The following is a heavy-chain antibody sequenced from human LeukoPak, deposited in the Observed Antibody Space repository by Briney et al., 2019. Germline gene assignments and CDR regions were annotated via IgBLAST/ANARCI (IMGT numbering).Heavy chain of an antibody. CDR1: GFTFSSYG. D-gene: IGHD3-22*01. J-gene: IGHJ4*02. Sequence: GGSLRLSCAASGFTFSSYGMHWVRQAPGKGLEWVAVIWYDGSNKYYADSVKGRFTISRDNSKNTLYLQMNSLRAEDTAVYYCAREGMVVGPLDYWGQGTLVTVSS. V-gene: IGHV3-33*01. CDR3: AREGMVVGPLDY. CDR2: IWYDGSNK.